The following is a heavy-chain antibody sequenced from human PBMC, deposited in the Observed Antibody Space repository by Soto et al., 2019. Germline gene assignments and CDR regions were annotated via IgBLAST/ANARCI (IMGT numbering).Heavy chain of an antibody. J-gene: IGHJ6*02. CDR1: GGSISSSSYY. Sequence: SETLSLTCTVSGGSISSSSYYWGWIRQPPGKGLEWIGSIYYTENTNYHPSLLSRVTISVDTSKNEFSLRLSSVTAADTAVYYCARLNGYFVSTSCHGYYGMDVWGQGTTVTVSS. V-gene: IGHV4-39*01. CDR2: IYYTENT. D-gene: IGHD2-2*03. CDR3: ARLNGYFVSTSCHGYYGMDV.